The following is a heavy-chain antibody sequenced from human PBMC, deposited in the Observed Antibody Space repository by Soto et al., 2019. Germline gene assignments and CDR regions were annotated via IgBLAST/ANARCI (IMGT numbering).Heavy chain of an antibody. V-gene: IGHV4-39*01. CDR2: IYYRCNA. J-gene: IGHJ4*02. CDR3: ARLEGLATISYYFDF. CDR1: DDSINSDKYY. Sequence: QLQLQESGPGLVKPSETLSLTCSVSDDSINSDKYYWGGIRQPPGKGLEWIGSIYYRCNAYYNPSLQTRVTISLDKSRSQFSLKLNSVTAADSAVYFCARLEGLATISYYFDFWGPGALVTVSS. D-gene: IGHD3-9*01.